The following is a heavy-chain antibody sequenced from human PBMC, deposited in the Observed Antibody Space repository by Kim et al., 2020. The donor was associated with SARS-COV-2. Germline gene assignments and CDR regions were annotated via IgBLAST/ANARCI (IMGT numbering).Heavy chain of an antibody. CDR3: AREGGLSGWYGVGFDY. CDR1: GGSVSSGSYY. V-gene: IGHV4-61*01. Sequence: SETLSLTCTVSGGSVSSGSYYWSWIRQPPGKGLEWIGYIYYSGSTNYNPSLKSRVTISVDTSKNQFSLKLSSVTAADTAVYYCAREGGLSGWYGVGFDYWGQGTLVTVSS. D-gene: IGHD6-19*01. J-gene: IGHJ4*02. CDR2: IYYSGST.